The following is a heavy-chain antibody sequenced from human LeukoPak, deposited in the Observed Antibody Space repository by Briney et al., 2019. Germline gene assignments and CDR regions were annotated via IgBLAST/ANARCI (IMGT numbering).Heavy chain of an antibody. CDR3: ARERNSGDYGNAFDV. V-gene: IGHV1-46*01. CDR2: INPSGGST. CDR1: GYTFTSYY. J-gene: IGHJ3*01. D-gene: IGHD4-17*01. Sequence: ASVTVSCKASGYTFTSYYMHWVRQAPGQGLEWMGIINPSGGSTSYAQKFQGRVTMTRDTSITTAYMELSRLWSDDTSMYYCARERNSGDYGNAFDVWGQGTKVTV.